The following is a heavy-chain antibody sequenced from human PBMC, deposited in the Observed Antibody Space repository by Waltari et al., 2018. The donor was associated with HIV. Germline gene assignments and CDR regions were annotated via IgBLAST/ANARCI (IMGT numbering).Heavy chain of an antibody. CDR2: AAPFFVV. CDR3: AKSDFTELVRGQKAFDV. CDR1: GGAFDTFA. Sequence: QAQLVQSGAETKKPGSSVTVSCQASGGAFDTFAFTWVRQAPGQGLEWLGGAAPFFVVRYAQDFNGRVTITSNPSTRTVFLELGGLRPDDTAVYFCAKSDFTELVRGQKAFDVWGQGT. V-gene: IGHV1-69*17. J-gene: IGHJ3*01. D-gene: IGHD1-26*01.